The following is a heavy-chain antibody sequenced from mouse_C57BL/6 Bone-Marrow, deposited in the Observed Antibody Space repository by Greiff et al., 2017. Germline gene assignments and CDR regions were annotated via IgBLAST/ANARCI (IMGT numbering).Heavy chain of an antibody. CDR2: IDPSDSYT. Sequence: QVQLKQPGAELVMPGASVKLSCKASGYTFTSYWMHWVKQRPGQGLEWIGEIDPSDSYTNYNQKFKGKSTLTVDKSSSKAYMQLSRLTSEDSAVYYGANYYGSSYWYFDVWGTGTTVTVSS. CDR1: GYTFTSYW. V-gene: IGHV1-69*01. J-gene: IGHJ1*03. D-gene: IGHD1-1*01. CDR3: ANYYGSSYWYFDV.